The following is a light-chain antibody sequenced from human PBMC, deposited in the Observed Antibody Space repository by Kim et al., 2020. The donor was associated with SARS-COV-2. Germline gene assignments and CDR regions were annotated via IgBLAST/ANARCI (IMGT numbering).Light chain of an antibody. CDR3: QVWDSSSDHRVV. CDR2: YDR. J-gene: IGLJ2*01. V-gene: IGLV3-21*04. CDR1: SIGSKS. Sequence: PGKTARITCGGNSIGSKSVHWYQRKPGQAPILVISYDRDRPSGTPERFSGSNSGNTATLTISRVEAGDEADYYCQVWDSSSDHRVVFGGGTQLTVL.